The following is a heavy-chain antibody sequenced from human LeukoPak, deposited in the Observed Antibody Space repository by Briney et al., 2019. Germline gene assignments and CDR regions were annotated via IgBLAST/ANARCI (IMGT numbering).Heavy chain of an antibody. CDR1: GDSVSSNSAA. D-gene: IGHD5-12*01. CDR2: TYYRSKWFN. V-gene: IGHV6-1*01. Sequence: SQTLSLTCAISGDSVSSNSAAWNWIRQSPSRGLEWLGRTYYRSKWFNDYAISAKSRITINPDTSKNQFSLQLNSVTPEDTAVYYCARETDIVPTIDAFDIWGQGTMVTVSS. CDR3: ARETDIVPTIDAFDI. J-gene: IGHJ3*02.